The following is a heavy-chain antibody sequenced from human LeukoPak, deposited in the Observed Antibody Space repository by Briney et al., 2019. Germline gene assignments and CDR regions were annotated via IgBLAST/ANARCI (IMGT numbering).Heavy chain of an antibody. D-gene: IGHD6-13*01. CDR2: ISSSSSYI. J-gene: IGHJ4*02. Sequence: GGSLRLPCAASGFTFSSYSMNWVRQAPGKGLEWVSSISSSSSYIYYEDSVKGRFTISRDNAKNSLYLQMNSLRAEDTAVYYCAREDRAAADYWGQGTLVTVSS. CDR3: AREDRAAADY. CDR1: GFTFSSYS. V-gene: IGHV3-21*01.